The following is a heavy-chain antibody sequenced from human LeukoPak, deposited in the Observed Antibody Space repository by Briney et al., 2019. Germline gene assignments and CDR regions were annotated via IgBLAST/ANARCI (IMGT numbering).Heavy chain of an antibody. D-gene: IGHD2-2*01. Sequence: GASVKVSCKTSGVTFSSYAISWVRQAPGQGLEWLGRIVPILGMTNYAQSFQGRGTITADTSTSTAYMELSSLRSEDTAVYYCAEGCSTSDCYRPPGGVDVWGQGTTVTVSS. J-gene: IGHJ6*02. CDR1: GVTFSSYA. CDR3: AEGCSTSDCYRPPGGVDV. V-gene: IGHV1-69*10. CDR2: IVPILGMT.